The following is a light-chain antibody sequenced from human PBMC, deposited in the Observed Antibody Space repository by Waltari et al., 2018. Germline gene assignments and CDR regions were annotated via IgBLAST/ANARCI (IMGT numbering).Light chain of an antibody. CDR2: GAS. J-gene: IGKJ1*01. CDR3: QQYKNWPSWT. V-gene: IGKV3-15*01. CDR1: QSVSSY. Sequence: EIVMTQSPATLSVSPGERATLSCRASQSVSSYLAWYQQKPGQAPRLLIYGASTRATGIPARFSGSGSGTEFTLTISSLQSEDFAIYYCQQYKNWPSWTFGQGTKVEIK.